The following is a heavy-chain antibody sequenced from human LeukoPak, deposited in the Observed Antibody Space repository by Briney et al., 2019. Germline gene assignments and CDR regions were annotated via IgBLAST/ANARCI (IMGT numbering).Heavy chain of an antibody. D-gene: IGHD3-10*01. J-gene: IGHJ5*02. Sequence: SETLSLICAVYGGSFSGYYWRWIRQPPGKGLEWIVEINHSGSTNYNPSLKSRVTISVDTSKNQFSLKLSSVTAADTAVYYCARPGGSGSYNWFDPWGQGTLVTVSS. CDR3: ARPGGSGSYNWFDP. CDR1: GGSFSGYY. V-gene: IGHV4-34*01. CDR2: INHSGST.